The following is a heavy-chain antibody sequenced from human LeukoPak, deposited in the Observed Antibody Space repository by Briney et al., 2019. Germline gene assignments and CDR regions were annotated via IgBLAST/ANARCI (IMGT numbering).Heavy chain of an antibody. V-gene: IGHV1-18*01. J-gene: IGHJ6*02. Sequence: GASVKVSCKASGYTFTSYGISWVRQAPGQGLEWMGWISAYNGNTNYAQKLQGRATMTTDTSTSTAYMELRSLRSDDTAVYYCARDLSDELWFGESLRDYGMDVWGQGTTVTVSS. CDR2: ISAYNGNT. CDR1: GYTFTSYG. CDR3: ARDLSDELWFGESLRDYGMDV. D-gene: IGHD3-10*01.